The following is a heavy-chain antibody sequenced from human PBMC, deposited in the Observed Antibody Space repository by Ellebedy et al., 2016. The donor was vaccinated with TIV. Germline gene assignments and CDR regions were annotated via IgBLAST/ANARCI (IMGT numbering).Heavy chain of an antibody. CDR2: IYPDGRT. CDR3: ATGYAQNGQ. CDR1: GFTVGNNY. V-gene: IGHV3-66*01. D-gene: IGHD2-8*01. J-gene: IGHJ4*02. Sequence: GESLKISCAASGFTVGNNYMSWVRQAPGKGLEWVSIIYPDGRTFYADSLKGRFTISKDSSDNTVYLQMNSLRVEDTAVYYCATGYAQNGQWGQGTLVTVSS.